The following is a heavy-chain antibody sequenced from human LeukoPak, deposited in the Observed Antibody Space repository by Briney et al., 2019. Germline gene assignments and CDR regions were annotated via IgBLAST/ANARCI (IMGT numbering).Heavy chain of an antibody. Sequence: SQTLSLTCAISGDSVSSNSAASNWIRQSPSRGLEWLGWTYYRSKWYNDYAVSVKRRITINPDTSKYQFSLQLNSVTPEDTAVYYCARERAGYRYGYGFWGQGTLVTVSS. CDR1: GDSVSSNSAA. J-gene: IGHJ4*02. V-gene: IGHV6-1*01. CDR3: ARERAGYRYGYGF. D-gene: IGHD5-18*01. CDR2: TYYRSKWYN.